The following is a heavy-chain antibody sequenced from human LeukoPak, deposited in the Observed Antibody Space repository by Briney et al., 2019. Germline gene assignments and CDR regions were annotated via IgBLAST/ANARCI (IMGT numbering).Heavy chain of an antibody. CDR3: ARVNYDILTGYYRYYYYYMDV. CDR2: IYTSGST. J-gene: IGHJ6*03. D-gene: IGHD3-9*01. Sequence: SETLSLTCTVSGGSISSYYWSWIRQPPGKGLEWIGYIYTSGSTNYNPSLKSRVTISADTSKNQFSLKLSSVTAADTAVYYCARVNYDILTGYYRYYYYYMDVWGKGTTVTVSS. V-gene: IGHV4-4*09. CDR1: GGSISSYY.